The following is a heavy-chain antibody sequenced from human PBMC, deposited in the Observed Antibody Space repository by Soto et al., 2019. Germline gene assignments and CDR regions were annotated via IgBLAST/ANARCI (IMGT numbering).Heavy chain of an antibody. CDR1: GFIFSDYG. CDR2: IWFDGGNE. Sequence: VQLEESGGGVVQPGRSLRLSCAAYGFIFSDYGMHWVRQSPGKGLEWVAVIWFDGGNEYYRDAVKGRFTISRDNANNMMYLQMNSLRAEDTATYYCARDGRSGWTSSHFDYWGQGALVTVSS. D-gene: IGHD6-19*01. V-gene: IGHV3-33*01. CDR3: ARDGRSGWTSSHFDY. J-gene: IGHJ4*02.